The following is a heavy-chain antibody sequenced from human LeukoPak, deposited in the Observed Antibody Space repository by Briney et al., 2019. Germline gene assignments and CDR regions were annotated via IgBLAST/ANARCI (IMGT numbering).Heavy chain of an antibody. D-gene: IGHD3-10*01. J-gene: IGHJ4*02. CDR3: ARSQSTMATWSLDY. CDR1: GFTFNKYR. Sequence: GGSLRLSCAASGFTFNKYRMTWVRQAPGKGLEWVANINQDGSDIYYLDSLGGRFTISRDNAAGSLFLHMDSLTVEDTAVYYCARSQSTMATWSLDYWGRGARVTVS. V-gene: IGHV3-7*01. CDR2: INQDGSDI.